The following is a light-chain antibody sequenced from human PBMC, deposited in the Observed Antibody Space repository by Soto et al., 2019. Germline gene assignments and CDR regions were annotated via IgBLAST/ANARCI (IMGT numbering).Light chain of an antibody. CDR1: SSNIGAGYD. J-gene: IGLJ2*01. Sequence: QSVLTQPPSVSGAPGQKVTIPCTGSSSNIGAGYDVHWYQQLPGTAPKLLIYGNRNRPSGVPDRFSGSRSGTSASLAITGLQAEDEADYYCQSYDSSLNGHVVFGGGTQLTVL. CDR2: GNR. CDR3: QSYDSSLNGHVV. V-gene: IGLV1-40*01.